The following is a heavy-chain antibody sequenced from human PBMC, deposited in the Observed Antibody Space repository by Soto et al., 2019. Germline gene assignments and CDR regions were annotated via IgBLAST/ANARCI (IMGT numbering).Heavy chain of an antibody. CDR2: IKQDGSEK. D-gene: IGHD5-12*01. J-gene: IGHJ3*02. CDR1: GFTFSSYW. V-gene: IGHV3-7*04. Sequence: GGSLRLSCAASGFTFSSYWMSWVRQAPGKGLEWVANIKQDGSEKYYVDSVKGRFTISRDNAKNSLYLQMNSLRAEDTAVYYCARGRLVAHGAFDIWGQGTMVTVSS. CDR3: ARGRLVAHGAFDI.